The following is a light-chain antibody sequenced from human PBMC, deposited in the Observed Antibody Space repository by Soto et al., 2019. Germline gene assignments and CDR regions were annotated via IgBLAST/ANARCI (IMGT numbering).Light chain of an antibody. CDR3: CSYARGSTYV. Sequence: QSVLTQPASVSGSPGQSITISCTGTSSDVGSYNLVSWYQQHPGKVPQLMIYEGSKRPSGVSNRFSGSKPGNTASLTISGLQAEDEADYYCCSYARGSTYVFGTGTKVTVL. V-gene: IGLV2-23*01. CDR1: SSDVGSYNL. CDR2: EGS. J-gene: IGLJ1*01.